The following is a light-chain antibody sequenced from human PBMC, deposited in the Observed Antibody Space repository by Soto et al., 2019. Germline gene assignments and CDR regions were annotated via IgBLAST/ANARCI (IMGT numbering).Light chain of an antibody. J-gene: IGKJ1*01. V-gene: IGKV1-39*01. CDR1: QSISNC. CDR3: QQTYIAPAT. Sequence: DIQMTQSPSSLSASVGDRVTITCRASQSISNCLSWFQQKPGQAPKLLIYAASSLQSVVPSRFSGSGSGTVFILTIDSLQPEDFSTYYCQQTYIAPATFGQGTKVGVK. CDR2: AAS.